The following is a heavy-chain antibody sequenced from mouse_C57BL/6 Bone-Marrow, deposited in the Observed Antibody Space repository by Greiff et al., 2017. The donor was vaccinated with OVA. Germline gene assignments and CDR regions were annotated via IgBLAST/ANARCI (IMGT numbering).Heavy chain of an antibody. J-gene: IGHJ3*01. CDR1: GFTFSDAW. D-gene: IGHD2-1*01. CDR2: IRNKANNHAT. CDR3: TRVGNYGRFAY. V-gene: IGHV6-6*01. Sequence: EVKLLESGGGLVQPGGSMKLSCAASGFTFSDAWMDWVRQSPEKGLEWVAEIRNKANNHATYYAESVIGRFTISRDDSKSSVYLQMNSLRAEDTGIYYCTRVGNYGRFAYWGQGTLVTVSA.